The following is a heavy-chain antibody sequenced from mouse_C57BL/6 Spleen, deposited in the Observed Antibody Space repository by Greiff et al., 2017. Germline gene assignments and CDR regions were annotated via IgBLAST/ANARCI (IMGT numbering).Heavy chain of an antibody. V-gene: IGHV1-59*01. CDR3: AREDYYGKGFAY. CDR1: GYTFTSYW. J-gene: IGHJ3*01. Sequence: VQLQQPGAELVRPGTSVKLSCKASGYTFTSYWMHWVKQRPGQGLEWIGVIDPSDSYTNYNQKFKGKATLTVDTSSSTAYMQPSSLTSEDSAVYYCAREDYYGKGFAYWGQGTLVTVSA. D-gene: IGHD1-1*01. CDR2: IDPSDSYT.